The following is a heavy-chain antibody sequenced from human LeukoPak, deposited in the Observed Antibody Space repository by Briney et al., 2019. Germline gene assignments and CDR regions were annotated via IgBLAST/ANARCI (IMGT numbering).Heavy chain of an antibody. D-gene: IGHD3-10*01. CDR1: GFTFSGSA. CDR3: ARVTYGSGTYGAFDY. J-gene: IGHJ4*02. Sequence: GGSLRLSCTASGFTFSGSAMHWVRQASGKGLEWVGRIRSKANSYATVYAASVKGRFTISRDDSKNTLYLQMNSLRAEDTAVYYCARVTYGSGTYGAFDYWGQGTLVTVSS. CDR2: IRSKANSYAT. V-gene: IGHV3-73*01.